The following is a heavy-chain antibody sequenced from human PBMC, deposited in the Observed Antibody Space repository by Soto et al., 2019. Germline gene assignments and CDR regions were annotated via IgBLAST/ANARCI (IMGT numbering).Heavy chain of an antibody. V-gene: IGHV2-5*01. CDR2: IYWNDDK. J-gene: IGHJ4*02. D-gene: IGHD3-22*01. CDR3: AHVSGYYDSSGYVGYFDY. CDR1: GFSLSTSGVG. Sequence: SGPTLVNPTQTLTLTCTFSGFSLSTSGVGVGWIRQPPGKALEWLALIYWNDDKRYSPSLKSRLTITKDTSKNQVVLTMTNMDPVDTATYYCAHVSGYYDSSGYVGYFDYWGQGTLVTVSS.